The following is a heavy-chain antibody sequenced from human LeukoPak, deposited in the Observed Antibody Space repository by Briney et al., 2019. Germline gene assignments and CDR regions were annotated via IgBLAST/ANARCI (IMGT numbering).Heavy chain of an antibody. CDR1: VFIFSSYS. CDR3: SRDRDYGDYEAWFDP. J-gene: IGHJ5*02. V-gene: IGHV3-21*01. D-gene: IGHD4-17*01. CDR2: ISSSSSYI. Sequence: KPGGSLRLSCVAFVFIFSSYSMNWVRQAPGKGLEWVSSISSSSSYIYYADSVKGRFTISRDNAKNSLYLQMNSLRAEDTAVYYCSRDRDYGDYEAWFDPWGQGTLVTVSS.